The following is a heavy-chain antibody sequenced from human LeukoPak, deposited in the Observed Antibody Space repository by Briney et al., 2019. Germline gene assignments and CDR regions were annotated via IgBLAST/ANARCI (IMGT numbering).Heavy chain of an antibody. CDR3: ARESCSSTSCSNWFDP. Sequence: SETLSLTCTVSGGSISSSSYYWGWIRQPPGKGLEWIGSIYYSGSTYYNPSLKSRVTISVDTSKNQFSLKLSSVTAADTAVYYCARESCSSTSCSNWFDPWGQGTLVTVSS. CDR2: IYYSGST. CDR1: GGSISSSSYY. J-gene: IGHJ5*02. V-gene: IGHV4-39*02. D-gene: IGHD2-2*01.